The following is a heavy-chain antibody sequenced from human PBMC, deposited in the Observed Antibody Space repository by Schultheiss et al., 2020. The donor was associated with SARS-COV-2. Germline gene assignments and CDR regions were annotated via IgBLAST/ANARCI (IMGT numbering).Heavy chain of an antibody. CDR2: VSYSGST. J-gene: IGHJ5*02. D-gene: IGHD5-12*01. CDR3: ARGMLRGYSGYDGWFDP. Sequence: SQTLSLTCTVSGGSVSSGSYYWNWIRQPPGKGLEWIGYVSYSGSTNYNPSLKSRVTMSVDTSKNQFSLKLSSVTAADTAVYYCARGMLRGYSGYDGWFDPWGQGTLVTVSS. V-gene: IGHV4-61*01. CDR1: GGSVSSGSYY.